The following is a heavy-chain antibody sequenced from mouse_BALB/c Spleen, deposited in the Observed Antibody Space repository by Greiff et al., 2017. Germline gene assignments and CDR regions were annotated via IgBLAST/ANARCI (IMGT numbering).Heavy chain of an antibody. D-gene: IGHD1-1*01. V-gene: IGHV1S22*01. J-gene: IGHJ3*01. CDR2: IYPGSGST. Sequence: LQQPGSELVRPGASVKLSCKASGYTFTSYWMHWVQQRHGQGLEWIGNIYPGSGSTNYDEKFKSKGTLTVDTSSSTAYMHLSSLTSEDSAVYYCTRDYYGSSCAWFAYWGQGTLVTVSA. CDR3: TRDYYGSSCAWFAY. CDR1: GYTFTSYW.